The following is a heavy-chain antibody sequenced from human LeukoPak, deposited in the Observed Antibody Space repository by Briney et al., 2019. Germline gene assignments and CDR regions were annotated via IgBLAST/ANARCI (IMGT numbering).Heavy chain of an antibody. J-gene: IGHJ5*02. D-gene: IGHD2-15*01. V-gene: IGHV1-69*04. CDR1: GGTFSSYA. Sequence: GSSVKVSCKASGGTFSSYAISWVRQAPGQGLEWMGRIIPMLGIANYAHNFQGRVTITAVKSTSTAYMELSSLRSDDTALYYCASCSGGSCYSRDWFDPWGQGTQVTVSS. CDR3: ASCSGGSCYSRDWFDP. CDR2: IIPMLGIA.